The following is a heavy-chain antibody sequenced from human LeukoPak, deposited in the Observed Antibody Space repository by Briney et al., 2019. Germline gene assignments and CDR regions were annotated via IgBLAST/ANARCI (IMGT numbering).Heavy chain of an antibody. CDR1: GFIFSDFS. J-gene: IGHJ4*02. D-gene: IGHD6-19*01. V-gene: IGHV4-34*01. CDR2: INHSGST. Sequence: GSLRLSCTVSGFIFSDFSMSWVRQAPGKGLEWIGEINHSGSTNYNPSLKSRVTISVDTSKNQFSLKLSSVTAADTAVYYCASLSIAVAGAFDYWGQGTLVTVSS. CDR3: ASLSIAVAGAFDY.